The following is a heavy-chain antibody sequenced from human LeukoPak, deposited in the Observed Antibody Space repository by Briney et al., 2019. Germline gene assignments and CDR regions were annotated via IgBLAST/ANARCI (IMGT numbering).Heavy chain of an antibody. CDR2: ISSSSSTI. V-gene: IGHV3-48*04. J-gene: IGHJ5*02. D-gene: IGHD3-10*01. CDR3: ARDLLYGSGSREKFDP. CDR1: GFTFSSYS. Sequence: GGPLRLSCAASGFTFSSYSMNWVRQAPGKGLEWVSYISSSSSTIYYADSVKGRFTISRDNAKNSLYLQMNSLRAEDTAVYYCARDLLYGSGSREKFDPWGQGTLVTVSS.